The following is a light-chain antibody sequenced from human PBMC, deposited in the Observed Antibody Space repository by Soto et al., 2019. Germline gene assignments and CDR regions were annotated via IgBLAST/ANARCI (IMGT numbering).Light chain of an antibody. CDR2: AAS. CDR3: QQTNTFPPLT. J-gene: IGKJ4*02. CDR1: QGISNW. V-gene: IGKV1-12*01. Sequence: DIPMTQSPSSVSASVGDRVTITCRASQGISNWLAWYQQQPGKAPKILIYAASSLQSGVPPRFFGGGSGTPYSLIIISLQPEDFATYYYQQTNTFPPLTFGGGTKVEIK.